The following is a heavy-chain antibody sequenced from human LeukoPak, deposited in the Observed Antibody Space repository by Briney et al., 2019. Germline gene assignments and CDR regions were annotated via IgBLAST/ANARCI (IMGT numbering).Heavy chain of an antibody. J-gene: IGHJ4*02. CDR3: ARDGGSDQYYFDN. Sequence: PSETLSLTCGVSGASISRPYWWSWVRQPPGKGLEWIAEISHSGTTHYNPSLKSRVIISVDKSKNQVFLKLNSVTAADTAVYYCARDGGSDQYYFDNWGQGTLVTVSS. V-gene: IGHV4-4*02. CDR2: ISHSGTT. D-gene: IGHD6-19*01. CDR1: GASISRPYW.